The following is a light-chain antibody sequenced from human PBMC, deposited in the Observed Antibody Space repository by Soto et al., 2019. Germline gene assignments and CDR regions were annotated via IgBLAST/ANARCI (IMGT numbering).Light chain of an antibody. V-gene: IGLV2-8*01. J-gene: IGLJ1*01. CDR2: EVS. CDR3: SSYAGSNNLV. CDR1: SSDVGGYNY. Sequence: QSALTQPPSASGSPGQSVTFSCTGTSSDVGGYNYVSWYQQHPGKAPKLMIYEVSKRPSGVPDRFSGSKSGNTASLTVSGLQAEDEADYYCSSYAGSNNLVFGTGTKVTV.